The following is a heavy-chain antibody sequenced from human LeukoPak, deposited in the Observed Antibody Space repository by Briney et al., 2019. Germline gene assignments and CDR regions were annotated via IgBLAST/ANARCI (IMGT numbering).Heavy chain of an antibody. V-gene: IGHV4-39*01. J-gene: IGHJ4*02. Sequence: PSETLSLTCTVSGGSISSSSFFWAWIRQPPGKGLEWIGSIYYTGSTYYNPSLKSRVTISVDTSKNQFSLKQSSVTAADTAVYYCARLRRSWNDEWYYFDYWGQGTLVTVSS. CDR2: IYYTGST. CDR1: GGSISSSSFF. CDR3: ARLRRSWNDEWYYFDY. D-gene: IGHD1-1*01.